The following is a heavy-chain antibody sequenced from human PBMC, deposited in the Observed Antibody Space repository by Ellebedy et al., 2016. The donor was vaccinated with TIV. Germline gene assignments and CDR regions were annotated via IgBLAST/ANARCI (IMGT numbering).Heavy chain of an antibody. Sequence: GGSLRLSXAASGFSLSNSFMSWIRQAPGKGLEWVSTLTADGRSTYFADSVKGRFTISRDNSKNTVYLQMNSVRSEDTAVYYCRPGHYSDAWGQGTLVTVSS. CDR3: RPGHYSDA. V-gene: IGHV3-23*01. CDR1: GFSLSNSF. J-gene: IGHJ4*02. CDR2: LTADGRST.